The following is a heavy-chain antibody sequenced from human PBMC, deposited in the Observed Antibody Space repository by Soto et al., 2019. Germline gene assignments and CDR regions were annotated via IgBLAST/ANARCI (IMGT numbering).Heavy chain of an antibody. D-gene: IGHD2-2*01. CDR2: INAGNGNT. CDR1: GYTFTSYA. J-gene: IGHJ5*02. CDR3: AADIVVVPAASWFDP. Sequence: ASVKVSCKASGYTFTSYAMHWVRQAPGQRLGWMGWINAGNGNTKYSQKFQGRVTITRDTSASTAYMELSSLRSEDTAVYYCAADIVVVPAASWFDPWGQGTLVTVSS. V-gene: IGHV1-3*01.